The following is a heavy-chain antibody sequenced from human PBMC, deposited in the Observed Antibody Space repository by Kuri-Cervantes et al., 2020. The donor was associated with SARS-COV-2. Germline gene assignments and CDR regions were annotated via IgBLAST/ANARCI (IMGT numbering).Heavy chain of an antibody. Sequence: ASVKVSCKASGYTFTGYYMHWVRQAPGQGLEWMGWINPNSGGTNYAQKFQGWVTMTRDTSISAAYMELSRLRSDDTAVYYCARGRQWLALYYFDYWGQGTLVTVSS. J-gene: IGHJ4*02. CDR1: GYTFTGYY. D-gene: IGHD6-19*01. V-gene: IGHV1-2*04. CDR2: INPNSGGT. CDR3: ARGRQWLALYYFDY.